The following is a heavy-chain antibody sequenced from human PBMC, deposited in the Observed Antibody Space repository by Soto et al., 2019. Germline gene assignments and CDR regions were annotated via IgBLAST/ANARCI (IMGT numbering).Heavy chain of an antibody. CDR1: GFTFSRYW. CDR3: ARGWPAVGASDVFDN. V-gene: IGHV3-74*01. J-gene: IGHJ3*02. D-gene: IGHD6-19*01. CDR2: IHGDGSDT. Sequence: GESLKISCAASGFTFSRYWMHWVRQVPGKGLVWVSRIHGDGSDTSYADSVRGRFTISRDNAKNTLHLQMNNLKVEDTAVYYCARGWPAVGASDVFDNWGQGTMVTVSS.